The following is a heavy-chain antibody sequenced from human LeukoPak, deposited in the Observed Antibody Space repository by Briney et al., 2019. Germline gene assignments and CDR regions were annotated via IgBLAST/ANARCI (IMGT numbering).Heavy chain of an antibody. V-gene: IGHV3-30-3*01. CDR1: GFTFSTYA. J-gene: IGHJ4*02. CDR3: ARDSLDYYDSSGYFDY. D-gene: IGHD3-22*01. CDR2: ISYDGSNK. Sequence: PGGSLRLSCAASGFTFSTYAIHWVRQAPGKGLEWVAVISYDGSNKYYVDSVKGRFTISRDNSKTTLYLQMSSLRAEDTAVYYCARDSLDYYDSSGYFDYWGQGTLVTVSS.